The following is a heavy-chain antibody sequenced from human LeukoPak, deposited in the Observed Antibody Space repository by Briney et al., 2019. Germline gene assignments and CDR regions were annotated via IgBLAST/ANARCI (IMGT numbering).Heavy chain of an antibody. V-gene: IGHV3-48*04. J-gene: IGHJ4*02. CDR1: GFTFGSFT. CDR2: ISSSSTTI. Sequence: PGGSLRLSCAVSGFTFGSFTMNWVRQAPGKGLEWVSYISSSSTTIYYADSVKGRFTISRDNAKNSLYLQMNSLRAEDTAVYYCAREVEQWRKEVYFDYWGQGTLVTVSS. D-gene: IGHD6-19*01. CDR3: AREVEQWRKEVYFDY.